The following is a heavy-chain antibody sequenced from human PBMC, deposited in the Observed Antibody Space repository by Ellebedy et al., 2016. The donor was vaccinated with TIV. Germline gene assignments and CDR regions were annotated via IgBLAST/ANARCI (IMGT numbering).Heavy chain of an antibody. V-gene: IGHV2-5*01. D-gene: IGHD6-19*01. Sequence: SGPTLVKPTQTLTLTCTFSGFSLSTSGVGVGWIRQPPGKALEWLALIYWNDDKRYSPSLKSRLTITKDTSKNQVVLTMTNMDPVDTATYYCAHNSVADIYLYFDLWGRGTLVTVSS. CDR2: IYWNDDK. CDR1: GFSLSTSGVG. J-gene: IGHJ2*01. CDR3: AHNSVADIYLYFDL.